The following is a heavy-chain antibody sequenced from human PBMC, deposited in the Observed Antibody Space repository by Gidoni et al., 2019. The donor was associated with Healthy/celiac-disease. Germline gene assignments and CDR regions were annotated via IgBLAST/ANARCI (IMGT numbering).Heavy chain of an antibody. D-gene: IGHD3-3*01. CDR2: ISYEGSNK. CDR1: GFPFCSYA. CDR3: ARDFRTPNEDDFWSGLVDY. J-gene: IGHJ4*02. Sequence: QVQLVVSGGGVVQPGRFLRLPCADSGFPFCSYAMHWVRQAPGKGLEWVAGISYEGSNKYYADSVKGRFTISRDNTKNTLYLQMNSLRAEDTDVYYCARDFRTPNEDDFWSGLVDYWGQGTLVTVSS. V-gene: IGHV3-30-3*01.